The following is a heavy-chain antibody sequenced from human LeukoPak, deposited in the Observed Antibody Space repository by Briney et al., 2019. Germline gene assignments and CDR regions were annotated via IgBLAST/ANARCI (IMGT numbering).Heavy chain of an antibody. Sequence: GESLKISCKGSGYSFTSYWIGWVRQMPGRGLEWMGIINPGDSETKYSPSFQGQVTISADKSISTAYLQWSSLKASDTAMYYCARLVVLTANPAFDVWGRGTMVTVSS. CDR2: INPGDSET. J-gene: IGHJ3*01. V-gene: IGHV5-51*01. CDR3: ARLVVLTANPAFDV. D-gene: IGHD2-21*02. CDR1: GYSFTSYW.